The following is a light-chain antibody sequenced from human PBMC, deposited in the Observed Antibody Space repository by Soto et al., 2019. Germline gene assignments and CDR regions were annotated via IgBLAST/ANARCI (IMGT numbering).Light chain of an antibody. Sequence: EIVMTQSPGTLSVFPGETATLSCRASQSVSSYLDWFQQKPGQAPRFLIYGASNRATGIPDRFSGSGSGTDFTLTISRLEPEDSAVYYCQQYGSSGLTFGGGTKVEIK. CDR1: QSVSSY. CDR2: GAS. CDR3: QQYGSSGLT. J-gene: IGKJ4*01. V-gene: IGKV3-20*01.